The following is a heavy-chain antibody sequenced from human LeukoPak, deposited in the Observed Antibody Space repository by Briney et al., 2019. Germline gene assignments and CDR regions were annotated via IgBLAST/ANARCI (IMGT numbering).Heavy chain of an antibody. D-gene: IGHD3-10*01. CDR2: ISSDGSTT. CDR3: VRDSRYYYDSRNYDNVAFDM. J-gene: IGHJ3*02. V-gene: IGHV3-74*01. CDR1: GFTFSRYW. Sequence: GGSLRLSCAASGFTFSRYWMHWVRQGPGKGLVWVSRISSDGSTTSYADSVKGRFTISRDNAKNTLYLQMNSLRVEDTAVYYCVRDSRYYYDSRNYDNVAFDMWGQGTMVTVSS.